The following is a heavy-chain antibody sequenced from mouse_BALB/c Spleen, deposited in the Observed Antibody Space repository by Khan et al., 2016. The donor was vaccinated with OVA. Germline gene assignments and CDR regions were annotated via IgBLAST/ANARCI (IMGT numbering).Heavy chain of an antibody. D-gene: IGHD2-14*01. CDR3: SRSKKKVGTYFDY. J-gene: IGHJ2*01. CDR2: TNPTNGRT. Sequence: QVQLKQSGAELVKAGASVKMSCKASGYTFTSYWMHWVKQRLGQGLEWFAETNPTNGRTYYNEKFKSKATLTVDKSSSTAYMLLSGPPFEDSAVYYCSRSKKKVGTYFDYWGQGTTLTVSS. V-gene: IGHV1S81*02. CDR1: GYTFTSYW.